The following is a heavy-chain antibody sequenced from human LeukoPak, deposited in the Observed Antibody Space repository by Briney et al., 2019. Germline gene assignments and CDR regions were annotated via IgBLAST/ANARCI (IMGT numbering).Heavy chain of an antibody. CDR3: ARDVTYHGGDWFDP. J-gene: IGHJ5*02. D-gene: IGHD4-23*01. CDR1: GFTFTSYA. Sequence: GGSLRLSCAASGFTFTSYAMSWVRQAPGKGLEWVSYISSTASSIYYADSVKGRFTISRDNAKNSLYLQMNSLRAEDTAVYYCARDVTYHGGDWFDPWGQGTLVTVSS. V-gene: IGHV3-48*04. CDR2: ISSTASSI.